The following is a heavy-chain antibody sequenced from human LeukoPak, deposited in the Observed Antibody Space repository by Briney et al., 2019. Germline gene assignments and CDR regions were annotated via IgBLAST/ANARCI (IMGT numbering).Heavy chain of an antibody. CDR1: GGSIGIYY. Sequence: SETLSLTCTVSGGSIGIYYWTWIRQSAGKGLEWLGRMYASGDFNYNPFPKSRVTMSVDTSKNQFSLNLNSVTAADTAVYYCARGWAPRGQKSCFDYWGRGTLVTVSS. V-gene: IGHV4-4*07. D-gene: IGHD1-26*01. J-gene: IGHJ4*02. CDR3: ARGWAPRGQKSCFDY. CDR2: MYASGDF.